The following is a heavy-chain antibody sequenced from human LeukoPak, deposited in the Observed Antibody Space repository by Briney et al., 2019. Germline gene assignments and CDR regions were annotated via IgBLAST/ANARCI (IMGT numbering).Heavy chain of an antibody. J-gene: IGHJ4*02. D-gene: IGHD1-26*01. Sequence: QPGGSLRLSCAASGFTFSYYAMSWVRQAPGKGLEWVTVISYDGSNKYYGDSVKGRFTISRDNSKNTLYLKMNSLRAEDTAVYYCAKEGSNGDFDYWGQGTLVTVSS. CDR2: ISYDGSNK. CDR3: AKEGSNGDFDY. CDR1: GFTFSYYA. V-gene: IGHV3-30*18.